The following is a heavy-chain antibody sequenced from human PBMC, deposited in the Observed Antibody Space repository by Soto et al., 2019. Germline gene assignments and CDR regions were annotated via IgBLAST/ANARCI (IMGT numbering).Heavy chain of an antibody. J-gene: IGHJ5*02. V-gene: IGHV1-18*01. Sequence: GASVKVSCKASGYTFTSYGISWVRQAPGQGLEWMGWISAYNGNTNYAQRLQGRVTMTTDTSTSTAYMELRSLRSDDTAVYYCARTHRLYNWNRQLNWFEPWGQGTLVTVSS. CDR1: GYTFTSYG. D-gene: IGHD1-20*01. CDR3: ARTHRLYNWNRQLNWFEP. CDR2: ISAYNGNT.